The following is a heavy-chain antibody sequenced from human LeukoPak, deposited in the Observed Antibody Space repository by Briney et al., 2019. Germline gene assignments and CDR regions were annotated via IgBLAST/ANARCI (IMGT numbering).Heavy chain of an antibody. CDR3: AREGGYCYGASCRFFDS. Sequence: GGSLRLSCAASGFTFSSYSMNWVRQAPGKGLEWVSSINTRSYIYSADSVKGRFTISRDNDKNSVHLQMNSLRAEDTAVYYCAREGGYCYGASCRFFDSWGQGTLPTVSS. J-gene: IGHJ4*02. CDR2: INTRSYI. D-gene: IGHD2-15*01. V-gene: IGHV3-21*01. CDR1: GFTFSSYS.